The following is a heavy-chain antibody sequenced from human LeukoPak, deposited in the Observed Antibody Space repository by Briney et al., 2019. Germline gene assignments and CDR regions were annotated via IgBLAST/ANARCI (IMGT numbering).Heavy chain of an antibody. CDR1: GDSVSSNSAA. J-gene: IGHJ5*02. Sequence: SQTLSLTCAISGDSVSSNSAAWNWIRQSPSRGLEWLGRTYYMSKWYNDYAVSVKSRITINPDTSKNQFSLQLNSVTPEDTAVYYCAREVLWFGELSLYNWFDPWGQGTLVTVSS. D-gene: IGHD3-10*01. CDR3: AREVLWFGELSLYNWFDP. CDR2: TYYMSKWYN. V-gene: IGHV6-1*01.